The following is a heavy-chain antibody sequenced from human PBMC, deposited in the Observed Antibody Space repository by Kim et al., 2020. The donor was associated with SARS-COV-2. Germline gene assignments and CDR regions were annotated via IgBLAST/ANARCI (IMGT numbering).Heavy chain of an antibody. Sequence: ASVKVSCKASGYTFNSNKMHWVRQAPGQGLEWMGIITPIDETISYAQKFQGRFTITMDTSTSTVFMELSSLRFEDTAVYYCARDGTNWNFAWWGQGTLITVSS. V-gene: IGHV1-46*02. CDR1: GYTFNSNK. CDR2: ITPIDETI. J-gene: IGHJ4*02. D-gene: IGHD1-1*01. CDR3: ARDGTNWNFAW.